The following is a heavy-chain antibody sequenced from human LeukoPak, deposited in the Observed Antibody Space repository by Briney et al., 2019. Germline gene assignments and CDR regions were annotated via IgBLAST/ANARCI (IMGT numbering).Heavy chain of an antibody. CDR1: GFTFSSYS. V-gene: IGHV3-48*04. CDR3: ARDEGENSSGVDY. J-gene: IGHJ4*02. D-gene: IGHD3-22*01. Sequence: PGGSLRLSCAASGFTFSSYSMNWVRQAPGKGLEWVSYISSSSSTIYYADSVKGRFTISRDNAKNSLYLQMNSLRAEDTAVYYCARDEGENSSGVDYWGQGTLVTVSS. CDR2: ISSSSSTI.